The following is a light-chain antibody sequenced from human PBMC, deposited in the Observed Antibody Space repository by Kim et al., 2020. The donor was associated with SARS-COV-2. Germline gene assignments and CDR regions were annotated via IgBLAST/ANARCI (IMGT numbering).Light chain of an antibody. V-gene: IGKV3-11*01. CDR2: DAS. Sequence: SLPLHPGDRATRACRASQSVGTYLAWYQHKPGQAPRLLSYDASKRATGIPARFRGSGSVTDFTLTIGTPEPEDSEVYYCQQRGNFGQGTRLEIK. J-gene: IGKJ5*01. CDR3: QQRGN. CDR1: QSVGTY.